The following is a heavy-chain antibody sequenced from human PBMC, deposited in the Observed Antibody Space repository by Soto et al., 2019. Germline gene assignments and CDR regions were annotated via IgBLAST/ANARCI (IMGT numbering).Heavy chain of an antibody. D-gene: IGHD6-13*01. V-gene: IGHV3-74*01. J-gene: IGHJ4*02. CDR3: TRGPRPSSAGTGAY. Sequence: WGSLRLSCVASGFSFDAYWIHCCRQLPVECPVWVSRIDYDGTTTTYADSVKGRFTISRDNAKNTLYLQMNSLRAEDTGVYYCTRGPRPSSAGTGAYWGQGTLVTVSS. CDR2: IDYDGTTT. CDR1: GFSFDAYW.